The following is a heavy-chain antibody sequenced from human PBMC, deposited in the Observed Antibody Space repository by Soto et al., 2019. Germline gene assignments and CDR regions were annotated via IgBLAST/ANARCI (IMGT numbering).Heavy chain of an antibody. V-gene: IGHV4-30-2*01. J-gene: IGHJ3*02. CDR1: GGSISSGGYS. CDR2: IYHSGST. D-gene: IGHD6-19*01. CDR3: ARGGAGSRHPDDAFDI. Sequence: SETLSLTCAVSGGSISSGGYSWSWIRQPPGKGLEWIGYIYHSGSTYYNPSLKSRVTISVDRSKNQFSLKLSSVTAADTAVYYCARGGAGSRHPDDAFDISGQGIMVTVS.